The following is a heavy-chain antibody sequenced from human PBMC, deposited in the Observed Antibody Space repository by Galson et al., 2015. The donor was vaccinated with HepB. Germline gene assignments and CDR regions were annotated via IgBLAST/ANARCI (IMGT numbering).Heavy chain of an antibody. J-gene: IGHJ3*02. Sequence: QSGAEVTKPGESLRLSCMVSGSTVNELSIYWVRQAPGKGLEWMGGFDAEDGEPVYAQKIQDRVTMTEDTSTDTAYMELRSLKSEDTAVYYCATSFPIPLIILAPDRDAFDIWRQGTMVTVSS. V-gene: IGHV1-24*01. CDR1: GSTVNELS. D-gene: IGHD3-22*01. CDR3: ATSFPIPLIILAPDRDAFDI. CDR2: FDAEDGEP.